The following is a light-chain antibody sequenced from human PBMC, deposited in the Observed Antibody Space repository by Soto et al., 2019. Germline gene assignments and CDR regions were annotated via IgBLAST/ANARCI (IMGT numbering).Light chain of an antibody. CDR2: DAS. V-gene: IGKV3-20*01. Sequence: EVVLTRSPATLSLSPGERATLSCRASQSIRNYLAWYQQKPGQAPRLLIYDASNRATGIPARFSGSGSGTDFTLTIRRLEPDDFAVYYCQQYGSSPRTFGQGTKVDIK. J-gene: IGKJ1*01. CDR3: QQYGSSPRT. CDR1: QSIRNY.